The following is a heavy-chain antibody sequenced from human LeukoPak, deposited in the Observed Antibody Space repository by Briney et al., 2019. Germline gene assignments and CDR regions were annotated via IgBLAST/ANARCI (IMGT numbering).Heavy chain of an antibody. CDR3: GKGSSWYDYYYMDV. D-gene: IGHD6-13*01. CDR2: ISGRSGSI. CDR1: GFTFRNYA. Sequence: GGSLRLSCAASGFTFRNYAMSWVRQAPGKGLEWVSAISGRSGSIYYADSVKGRFTISRDNSRNTLYLQMNSLRVEDTAVYYCGKGSSWYDYYYMDVWGKGTTVTVSS. V-gene: IGHV3-23*01. J-gene: IGHJ6*03.